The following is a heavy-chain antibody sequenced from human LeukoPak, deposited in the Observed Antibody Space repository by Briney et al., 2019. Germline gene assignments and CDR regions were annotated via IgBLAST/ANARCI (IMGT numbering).Heavy chain of an antibody. J-gene: IGHJ4*02. V-gene: IGHV1-18*01. CDR2: ISAYNGNT. CDR3: ARSIMTMGRGEDY. Sequence: ASVKVSCKASGYTFTSYGISWVRQAPGQGLEWMGWISAYNGNTNYAQKLQGRVTMTTDTSTSAGYMELRSLRFDDTAVYYCARSIMTMGRGEDYWGQGTLVTVSS. D-gene: IGHD3-10*01. CDR1: GYTFTSYG.